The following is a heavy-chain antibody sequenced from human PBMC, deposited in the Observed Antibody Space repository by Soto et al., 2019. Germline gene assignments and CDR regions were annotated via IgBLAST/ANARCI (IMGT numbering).Heavy chain of an antibody. D-gene: IGHD1-1*01. V-gene: IGHV1-18*01. Sequence: ASVKVSCKASGYTFTSYGISWVRHAPGQGLEWMGWISAYNGNTNYAQKLQGRVTMTTDTSTSTAYMELRSLRSDDTAVYYCARPYNWNDVGAFDIWGQGTMVTVSS. CDR3: ARPYNWNDVGAFDI. J-gene: IGHJ3*02. CDR2: ISAYNGNT. CDR1: GYTFTSYG.